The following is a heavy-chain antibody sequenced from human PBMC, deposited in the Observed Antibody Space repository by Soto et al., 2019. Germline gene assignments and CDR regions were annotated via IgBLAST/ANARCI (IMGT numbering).Heavy chain of an antibody. Sequence: GGSLRLSCAASGFTFGTYAMSWVRQAPGKGLEWVSAISGSVGSTYYADSVKGRFTISRDNSKNTLYLQMTSLRAEDTAVYYCAKIGIVNYWGQGTLVTVSS. D-gene: IGHD2-21*01. J-gene: IGHJ4*02. V-gene: IGHV3-23*01. CDR2: ISGSVGST. CDR1: GFTFGTYA. CDR3: AKIGIVNY.